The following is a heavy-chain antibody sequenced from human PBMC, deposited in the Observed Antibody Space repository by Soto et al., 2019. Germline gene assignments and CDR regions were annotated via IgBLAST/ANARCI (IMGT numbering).Heavy chain of an antibody. Sequence: GGSLRLSCAASGFTLGNFWMHWVRQAPGKGLEWVSRINSDGRSTSYVDSVKGRFTISRDNANNTLYLEMNSLRVEDTAVYFCARGGRYRENYYFGMDVWGQGTTVTVSS. D-gene: IGHD1-26*01. V-gene: IGHV3-74*01. CDR2: INSDGRST. CDR3: ARGGRYRENYYFGMDV. J-gene: IGHJ6*02. CDR1: GFTLGNFW.